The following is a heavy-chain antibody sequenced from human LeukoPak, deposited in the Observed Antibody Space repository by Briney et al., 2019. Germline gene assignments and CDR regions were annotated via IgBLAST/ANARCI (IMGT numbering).Heavy chain of an antibody. Sequence: ASVKVSCKASGGTFISYTISWVRQAPGQGLEWKGRIIPILGIANYAQKFQGRVTITADKSTSTAYMELSSLRSEDTAVYYCAEGISSSSTKRYYYYMDVWGKGTTVTVSS. CDR2: IIPILGIA. D-gene: IGHD6-6*01. V-gene: IGHV1-69*02. CDR3: AEGISSSSTKRYYYYMDV. CDR1: GGTFISYT. J-gene: IGHJ6*03.